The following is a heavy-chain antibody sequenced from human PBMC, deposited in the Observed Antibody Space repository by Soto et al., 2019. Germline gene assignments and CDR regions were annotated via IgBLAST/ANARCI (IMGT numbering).Heavy chain of an antibody. V-gene: IGHV3-30*08. J-gene: IGHJ4*02. CDR3: PFLFFNFSGTVYFPPPI. D-gene: IGHD3-3*01. CDR2: ISDNGGTT. Sequence: GGSLRLSCSASAFAFRGYAIHWFRQAPGKGLEWVALISDNGGTTFYADSVKGRFTISRDDSRSVSYLQMDSLRRGDTGVYFYPFLFFNFSGTVYFPPPIWGQGTLVTVSS. CDR1: AFAFRGYA.